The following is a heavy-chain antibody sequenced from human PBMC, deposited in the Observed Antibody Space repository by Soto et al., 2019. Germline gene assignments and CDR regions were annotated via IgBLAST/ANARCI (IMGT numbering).Heavy chain of an antibody. V-gene: IGHV4-34*01. Sequence: QVQLQQWGAGLLKPSETLSLTCAVYGGSFSGYYWSWIRQPPGKGLEWIGEINHSGSTNYNPSLKSRVTISVDTSKNQFSLKLSSVTAADTAVYYCAREGRQQLVPYYYYYMDVWGKGTTVTVSS. CDR3: AREGRQQLVPYYYYYMDV. CDR2: INHSGST. J-gene: IGHJ6*03. D-gene: IGHD6-13*01. CDR1: GGSFSGYY.